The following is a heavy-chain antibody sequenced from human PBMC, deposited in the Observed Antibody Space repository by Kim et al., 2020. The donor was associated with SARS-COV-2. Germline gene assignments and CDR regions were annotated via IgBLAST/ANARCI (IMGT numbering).Heavy chain of an antibody. CDR2: ISGSGGST. Sequence: GGSLRLSCAASGFTFSSYAMSWVRQAPGKGLEWVSAISGSGGSTYYAYSVKGRFTISRDNSKNTLYLQMNSLRAEDTAVYYCAKSSSWYGSGWFDPWGQGTLVTVSS. CDR3: AKSSSWYGSGWFDP. D-gene: IGHD6-13*01. V-gene: IGHV3-23*01. J-gene: IGHJ5*02. CDR1: GFTFSSYA.